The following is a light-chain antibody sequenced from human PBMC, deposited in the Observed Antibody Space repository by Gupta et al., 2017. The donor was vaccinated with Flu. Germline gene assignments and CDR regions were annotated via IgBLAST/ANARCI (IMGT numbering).Light chain of an antibody. CDR3: QQYGVSPYT. V-gene: IGKV3-20*01. Sequence: ATLSCRASQSVNNNYLAWYQQKPGQAPRLLIYAASSRAPGIPDRFSGSGSGTDFTLTVSRLEPEDFAVYSCQQYGVSPYTFGQGTRLEIK. CDR2: AAS. J-gene: IGKJ2*01. CDR1: QSVNNNY.